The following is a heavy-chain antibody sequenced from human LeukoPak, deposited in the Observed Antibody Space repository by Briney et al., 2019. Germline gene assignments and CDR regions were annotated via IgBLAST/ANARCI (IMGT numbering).Heavy chain of an antibody. Sequence: GGSLRLSCTASGFTFSSSTMSWVRQAPGKRPEWVSGILNNDIGGNAYYADSVKGRFTIPRDNSKNTLYLQMNSLRADDTAVYYCATMSLGDYGDYWGPGWGQGTLVTVSS. J-gene: IGHJ4*02. V-gene: IGHV3-23*01. CDR3: ATMSLGDYGDYWGPG. CDR2: ILNNDIGGNA. D-gene: IGHD4-17*01. CDR1: GFTFSSST.